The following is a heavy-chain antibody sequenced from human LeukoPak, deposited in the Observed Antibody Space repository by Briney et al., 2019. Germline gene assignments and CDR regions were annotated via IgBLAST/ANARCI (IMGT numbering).Heavy chain of an antibody. D-gene: IGHD1-26*01. V-gene: IGHV1-8*01. CDR3: AKSKVGATTLPIDF. CDR2: MNPYSGNT. Sequence: ASVKGSCKASGYTFTNYDINWVRQATGQGLEWMGWMNPYSGNTGYAQEFQGRITMTRDTSISTAYMELSSLRSEDTAMYYCAKSKVGATTLPIDFWGQGTLVTVSS. J-gene: IGHJ4*02. CDR1: GYTFTNYD.